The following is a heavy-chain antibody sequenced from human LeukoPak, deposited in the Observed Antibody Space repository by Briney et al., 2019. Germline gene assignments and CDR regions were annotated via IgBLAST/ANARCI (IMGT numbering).Heavy chain of an antibody. CDR2: INPNSGGT. Sequence: GASVKVSCKASGYTFTGYYMHWVRQAPGQGLEWMGWINPNSGGTNYAQKFQGWVTMTRDTSISTAYMELSRLRSDDTAVYYCARDGASSWISNFDYWGQGTLVTVSS. D-gene: IGHD6-13*01. CDR3: ARDGASSWISNFDY. V-gene: IGHV1-2*04. CDR1: GYTFTGYY. J-gene: IGHJ4*02.